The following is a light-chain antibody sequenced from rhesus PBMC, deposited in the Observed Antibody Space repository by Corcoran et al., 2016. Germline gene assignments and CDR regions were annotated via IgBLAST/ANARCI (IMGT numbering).Light chain of an antibody. CDR3: QKCDSAPYS. CDR2: AAS. V-gene: IGKV1-59*02. J-gene: IGKJ2*01. CDR1: QSIGSN. Sequence: AIQMTQSPSSLSASVGDTVTITCRASQSIGSNLAWYQVKPGKVPKLLIYAASTLHSGVPSRFSGSGSGTEFTLAISSLQPDDGATYYCQKCDSAPYSFGQGTKVEI.